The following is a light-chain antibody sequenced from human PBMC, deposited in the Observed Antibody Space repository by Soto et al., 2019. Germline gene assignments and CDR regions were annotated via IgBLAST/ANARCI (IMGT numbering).Light chain of an antibody. V-gene: IGKV3D-20*02. CDR1: QSVSSSY. J-gene: IGKJ5*01. CDR3: KQRSNWRIT. Sequence: EIVLTQSPGTLSLSPGERATLSCRASQSVSSSYLAWYQQKPGQAHRFLIYSASSRATGIQDRFSGRGSGTDFTLTIRRLEPEDFAVYYCKQRSNWRITFGQGTRLENK. CDR2: SAS.